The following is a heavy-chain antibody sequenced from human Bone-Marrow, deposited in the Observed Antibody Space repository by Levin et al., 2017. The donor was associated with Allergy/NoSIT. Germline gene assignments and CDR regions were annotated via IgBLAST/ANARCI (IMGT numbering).Heavy chain of an antibody. D-gene: IGHD6-6*01. Sequence: PGGSLRLSCEASGFTFSNYWMTWVRQAPGKGLEWVANINLDGSEKESVDSVRGRFTISRDNAKNSLYLQMNSLRAEDTAMYYCTRVRLQYGNSPRRDMDVWGRGTTVTVSS. V-gene: IGHV3-7*01. CDR1: GFTFSNYW. CDR3: TRVRLQYGNSPRRDMDV. CDR2: INLDGSEK. J-gene: IGHJ6*02.